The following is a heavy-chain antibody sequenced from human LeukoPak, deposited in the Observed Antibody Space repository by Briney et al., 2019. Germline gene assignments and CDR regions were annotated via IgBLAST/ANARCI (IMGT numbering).Heavy chain of an antibody. Sequence: SETLSLTCTVSGGSISSYYWSWIRQPPGKGLEWIGYIYYSGSTNYNPSLKSRVTISVDTSKNQFSLKLSSVTAADTAVYYCARGGAKGSFDYWGQGTLVTVSS. J-gene: IGHJ4*02. V-gene: IGHV4-59*01. CDR2: IYYSGST. CDR3: ARGGAKGSFDY. CDR1: GGSISSYY.